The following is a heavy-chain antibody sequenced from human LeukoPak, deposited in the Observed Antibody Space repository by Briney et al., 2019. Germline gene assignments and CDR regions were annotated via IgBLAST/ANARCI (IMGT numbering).Heavy chain of an antibody. CDR3: AKDARRTFGLSSGLYRGSYYFDY. Sequence: GGSLRLSCAASGFIFSSHGMNWVRQAPGKGLEWGSGITPSGDITYYADSVKGRFTISRDNSKNTLYLQMNGLRAEDTAVYYCAKDARRTFGLSSGLYRGSYYFDYWGQGTLVTVSS. J-gene: IGHJ4*02. V-gene: IGHV3-23*01. CDR2: ITPSGDIT. D-gene: IGHD6-19*01. CDR1: GFIFSSHG.